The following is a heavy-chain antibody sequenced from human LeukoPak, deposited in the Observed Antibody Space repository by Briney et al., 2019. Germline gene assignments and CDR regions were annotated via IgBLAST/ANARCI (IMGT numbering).Heavy chain of an antibody. CDR2: INHSGST. Sequence: PSEPLSLTCAVYGGSFSGYYWSWIRQPPGKGLEWIGEINHSGSTNYNPSLKSRVTISVDTSKNQFSLKLSSVTAADTAVYYCARLPAYYYDSSGYYSDYWGQGTLVTVSS. CDR3: ARLPAYYYDSSGYYSDY. J-gene: IGHJ4*02. CDR1: GGSFSGYY. D-gene: IGHD3-22*01. V-gene: IGHV4-34*01.